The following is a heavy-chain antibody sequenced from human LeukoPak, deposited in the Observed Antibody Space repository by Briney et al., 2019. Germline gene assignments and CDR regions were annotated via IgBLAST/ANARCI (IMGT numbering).Heavy chain of an antibody. D-gene: IGHD1-26*01. CDR1: GFTFSSYA. CDR2: ISGSGGST. Sequence: GGSLRLSCAASGFTFSSYAMSWVRQAPGKGLEWVSAISGSGGSTYYADSVKGRFTISRDNSKNTQYLQMNSLRAEDTAVYYCAKGEGGSSRLYYYYYMDVWGKGTTVTVSS. CDR3: AKGEGGSSRLYYYYYMDV. J-gene: IGHJ6*03. V-gene: IGHV3-23*01.